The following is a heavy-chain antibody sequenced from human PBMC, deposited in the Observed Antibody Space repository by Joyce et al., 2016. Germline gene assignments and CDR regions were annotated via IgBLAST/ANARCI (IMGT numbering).Heavy chain of an antibody. CDR1: GFIFSKDV. CDR3: TVTLGSGWYEEDF. Sequence: AKLVESGGGLVQPGGSLRLSCAGSGFIFSKDVMKWGRQAPGKGLESVSYISNSGDTKQYSASVEGRFTISRDNVKASLYLEMNSLRVEDTAVYYCTVTLGSGWYEEDFWGQGTLVTVSS. CDR2: ISNSGDTK. J-gene: IGHJ4*02. V-gene: IGHV3-48*03. D-gene: IGHD6-19*01.